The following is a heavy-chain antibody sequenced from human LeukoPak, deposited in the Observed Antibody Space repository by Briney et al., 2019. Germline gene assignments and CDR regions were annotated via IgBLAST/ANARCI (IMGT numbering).Heavy chain of an antibody. CDR1: GFSFSSYG. J-gene: IGHJ4*02. CDR2: ISYDGSNK. Sequence: GGSLRLSCAASGFSFSSYGMHWVRQAPGKGLEWVAVISYDGSNKYYADSVKGRFTISRDNSKNTLYLQMSSLRPEDTAVYYCARDRGVSYFDYWGQGTLVTVSS. CDR3: ARDRGVSYFDY. V-gene: IGHV3-30*03.